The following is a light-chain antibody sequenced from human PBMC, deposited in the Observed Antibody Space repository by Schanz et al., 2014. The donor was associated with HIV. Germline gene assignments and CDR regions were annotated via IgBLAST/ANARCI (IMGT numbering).Light chain of an antibody. Sequence: QSALTQPASVSGSPGQSITISCTGTSSDIGGYNFVSWYQQHPGKAPKLMIYEGAKRPSGVSSRFSGSKSDNTASLTISRLQTEDEADYYCCSEAAHNTVVFGGGTKVTVL. CDR2: EGA. V-gene: IGLV2-23*03. CDR3: CSEAAHNTVV. CDR1: SSDIGGYNF. J-gene: IGLJ2*01.